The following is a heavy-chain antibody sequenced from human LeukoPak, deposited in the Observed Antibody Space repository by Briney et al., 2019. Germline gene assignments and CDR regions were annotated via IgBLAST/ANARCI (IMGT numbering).Heavy chain of an antibody. CDR1: GASISGDDYY. CDR3: ARVGAEYSSSIQYYYYYYYMDV. Sequence: SETLSLTCTVSGASISGDDYYWGWIRQSPGKGLEWIASVSYSGTVYYNPSLESRVTISLDTSKNQFSLRVNSVTAADTALYYCARVGAEYSSSIQYYYYYYYMDVWGKGTTVTVSS. J-gene: IGHJ6*03. D-gene: IGHD6-6*01. V-gene: IGHV4-39*07. CDR2: VSYSGTV.